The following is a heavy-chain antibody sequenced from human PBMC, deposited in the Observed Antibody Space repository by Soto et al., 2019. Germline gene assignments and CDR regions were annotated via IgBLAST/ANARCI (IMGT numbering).Heavy chain of an antibody. J-gene: IGHJ4*02. Sequence: QVQLVQSGAEVKKPGSSVKVSCKASGGTFSSYSLTWVRQAPGQGLEWMGRIIPIPGITNYAQKFQGRVTITAGRSTGTGYMELTRLRSEDTAVYYCARGETAARPVGFWGQGTLVTVCS. CDR2: IIPIPGIT. V-gene: IGHV1-69*02. D-gene: IGHD6-6*01. CDR3: ARGETAARPVGF. CDR1: GGTFSSYS.